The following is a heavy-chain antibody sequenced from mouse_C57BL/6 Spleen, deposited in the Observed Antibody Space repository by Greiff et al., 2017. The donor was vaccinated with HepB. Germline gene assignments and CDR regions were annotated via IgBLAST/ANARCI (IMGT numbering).Heavy chain of an antibody. J-gene: IGHJ2*01. D-gene: IGHD1-1*01. CDR1: GYTFTSYW. V-gene: IGHV1-50*01. Sequence: QVQLQQSGAELVKPGASVKLSCKASGYTFTSYWMQWVNQRPGQGLEWIGEIDPSDSYTNYNQKFKGKATLTVDTSSSTAYMQLSSLTSEDSAVYYCARGGTTVVATDFDYWGQGTTLTVSS. CDR2: IDPSDSYT. CDR3: ARGGTTVVATDFDY.